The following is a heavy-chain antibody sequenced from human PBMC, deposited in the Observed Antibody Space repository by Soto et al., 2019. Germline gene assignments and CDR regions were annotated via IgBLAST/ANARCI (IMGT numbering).Heavy chain of an antibody. CDR2: ISSSSYI. CDR3: AGGEGETGYYYYGMDV. V-gene: IGHV3-21*01. J-gene: IGHJ6*02. D-gene: IGHD2-21*01. CDR1: GFIFSRYS. Sequence: WGSLRLSCAASGFIFSRYSMNWWRQAPGKGLEWVSSISSSSYIYYAGSVKGRFTITRENAKTSLYLQKNSLRDEDTAVYYCAGGEGETGYYYYGMDVRGQGTTVTVSS.